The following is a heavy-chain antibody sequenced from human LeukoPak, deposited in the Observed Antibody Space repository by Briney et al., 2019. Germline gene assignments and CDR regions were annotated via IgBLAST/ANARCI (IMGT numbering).Heavy chain of an antibody. D-gene: IGHD3-3*01. CDR3: ARTRDFWSGYFDY. Sequence: PSETLSLTCAVSGDSIRSGTNNWSWIWQPPGKGLEWIGYIYHSGSTYYNPSLQSRVTISVDTSKSQFSLKLSSVTAADTAVYYCARTRDFWSGYFDYWGQGILVTVSS. CDR1: GDSIRSGTNN. J-gene: IGHJ4*02. V-gene: IGHV4-30-2*01. CDR2: IYHSGST.